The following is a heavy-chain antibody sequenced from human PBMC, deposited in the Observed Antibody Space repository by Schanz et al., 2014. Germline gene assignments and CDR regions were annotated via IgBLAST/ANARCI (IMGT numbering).Heavy chain of an antibody. CDR1: GFTFSDYY. D-gene: IGHD2-8*01. CDR3: ARDMLRRYGALEI. V-gene: IGHV3-11*06. Sequence: PGGSLRLSCTASGFTFSDYYMTWIRQAPGKGLEWVSYVSSNNIYTKYADSVRSRFTISRDNAKNSLFLQMNSLRADDTAVYYCARDMLRRYGALEIWGRGTMVTVSS. J-gene: IGHJ3*02. CDR2: VSSNNIYT.